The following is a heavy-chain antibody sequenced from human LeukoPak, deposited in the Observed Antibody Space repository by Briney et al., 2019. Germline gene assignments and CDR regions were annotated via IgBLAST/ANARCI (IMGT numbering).Heavy chain of an antibody. J-gene: IGHJ4*02. CDR1: GGSISSNY. CDR3: ARDHYFGSGSPGYFDD. D-gene: IGHD3-10*01. V-gene: IGHV4-59*01. CDR2: ITYIGST. Sequence: SETLSLTCTVSGGSISSNYWSWVRQPPGKGLEWIWHITYIGSTNYKPSQNRRVTISVDTSKNQFSLQVRSVTAADAAVYYCARDHYFGSGSPGYFDDWGQGTLVTVSS.